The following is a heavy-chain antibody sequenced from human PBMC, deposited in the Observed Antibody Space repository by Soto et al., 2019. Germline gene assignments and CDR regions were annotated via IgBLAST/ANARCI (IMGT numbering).Heavy chain of an antibody. CDR1: GFTVNTNS. CDR3: ARRALPHAFVDY. D-gene: IGHD2-15*01. J-gene: IGHJ4*02. CDR2: IFPDGST. V-gene: IGHV3-66*01. Sequence: EVQLMESGGGLVQPGGSLRLSCTVSGFTVNTNSMNWVRQAPGKGLEWLSVIFPDGSTYYTDSVRDRFTISRDNSKNTVYLQMNSLRPEDTAVYFCARRALPHAFVDYWGQGTLVTVSS.